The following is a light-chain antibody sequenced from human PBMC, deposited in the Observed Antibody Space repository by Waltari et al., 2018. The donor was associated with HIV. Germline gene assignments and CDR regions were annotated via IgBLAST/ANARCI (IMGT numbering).Light chain of an antibody. CDR1: SSNIGNNP. CDR2: GNN. V-gene: IGLV1-44*01. Sequence: QSVMTQPPSTSGTPGQWVAISCSGSSSNIGNNPVNWYQQLPGTAPKPLIFGNNQRPSGVPDRFSGSRSGTSASLAIGGLHSDDEADYYCAAWDDNLNGQVFGTGTKVTVL. J-gene: IGLJ1*01. CDR3: AAWDDNLNGQV.